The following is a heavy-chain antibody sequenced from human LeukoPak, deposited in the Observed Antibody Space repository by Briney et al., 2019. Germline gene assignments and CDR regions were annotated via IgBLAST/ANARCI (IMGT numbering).Heavy chain of an antibody. CDR1: RDSIRGYY. D-gene: IGHD3-16*01. J-gene: IGHJ4*02. Sequence: PSETLSVTCNASRDSIRGYYWCWIRQPPGGGVECMGYIYSSGSTNYNPSLKSRVTMSVDTSKNQFSLKVSSVTAADTAVYYCAIYVWGRPGFDYWGQGTLVTVSS. V-gene: IGHV4-59*01. CDR3: AIYVWGRPGFDY. CDR2: IYSSGST.